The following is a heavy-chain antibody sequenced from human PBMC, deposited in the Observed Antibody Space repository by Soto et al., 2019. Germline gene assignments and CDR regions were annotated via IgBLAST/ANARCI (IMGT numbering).Heavy chain of an antibody. CDR1: GFSFSRYT. CDR3: ARDLGDSRSSSWDYYYGMDV. CDR2: ITTSAYFM. D-gene: IGHD6-6*01. J-gene: IGHJ6*02. V-gene: IGHV3-21*01. Sequence: GGSLRLSCAASGFSFSRYTMSWVRQAPGKGLEWVSSITTSAYFMYYADSVRGRFTISRDNAKNSLYLQMNSLRAEDTAVYYCARDLGDSRSSSWDYYYGMDVWGQGTTVTVSS.